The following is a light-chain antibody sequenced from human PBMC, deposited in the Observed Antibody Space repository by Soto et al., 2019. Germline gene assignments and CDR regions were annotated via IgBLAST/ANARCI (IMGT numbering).Light chain of an antibody. CDR3: SSYAGNNNCDVL. V-gene: IGLV2-8*01. J-gene: IGLJ2*01. CDR1: SNDVGAYNY. CDR2: EVS. Sequence: QSALTQPPSASGSPGQSVAISCTGTSNDVGAYNYVSWYQQHPGKAPKLMIYEVSKRPSGVPDRFSGSKSGNTASLTVSGRQAEDEANYYCSSYAGNNNCDVLFGGGTKLTVL.